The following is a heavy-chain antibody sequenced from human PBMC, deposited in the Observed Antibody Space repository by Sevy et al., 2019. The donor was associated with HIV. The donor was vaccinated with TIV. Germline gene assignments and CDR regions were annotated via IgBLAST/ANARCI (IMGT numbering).Heavy chain of an antibody. D-gene: IGHD2-2*02. CDR1: GFTFSSYA. Sequence: GGSLRLSCAASGFTFSSYAMHWVRQAPGKGLEWVAVISYDGSNKYYADSVKGRFTISRDNSKNTLYLQMNSLRAEYTAVYYCARVLIALPAAIVYYYGMDVWGQGTTVTVSS. CDR2: ISYDGSNK. V-gene: IGHV3-30*04. CDR3: ARVLIALPAAIVYYYGMDV. J-gene: IGHJ6*02.